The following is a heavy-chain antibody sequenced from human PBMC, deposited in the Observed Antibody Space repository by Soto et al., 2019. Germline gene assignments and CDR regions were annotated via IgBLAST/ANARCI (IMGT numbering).Heavy chain of an antibody. CDR1: GGTFSSYA. D-gene: IGHD3-10*01. J-gene: IGHJ4*02. CDR2: IIPIFGTA. V-gene: IGHV1-69*13. Sequence: GASVKVSCKASGGTFSSYAISWVRQAPGQGLEWMGGIIPIFGTANYAQKFQGRVTITADESTSTAYMELSSLRSEDTAIYYCAASYGSGYRAFDYWGQGALVTVPS. CDR3: AASYGSGYRAFDY.